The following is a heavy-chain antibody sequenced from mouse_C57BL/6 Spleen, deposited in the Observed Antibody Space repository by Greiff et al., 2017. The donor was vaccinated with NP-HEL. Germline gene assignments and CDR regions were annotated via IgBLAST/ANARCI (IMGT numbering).Heavy chain of an antibody. Sequence: EVQRVESGEGLVKPGGSLKLSCAASGFTFSSYAMSWVRQTPEKRLEWVAYISSGGDYIYYADNVKGRFTISRDNARNTLYLQMSSLKSEDTAMYYCTRAGYYGSRSLMDDWGKGTSVTVSS. D-gene: IGHD1-1*01. J-gene: IGHJ4*01. V-gene: IGHV5-9-1*02. CDR2: ISSGGDYI. CDR3: TRAGYYGSRSLMDD. CDR1: GFTFSSYA.